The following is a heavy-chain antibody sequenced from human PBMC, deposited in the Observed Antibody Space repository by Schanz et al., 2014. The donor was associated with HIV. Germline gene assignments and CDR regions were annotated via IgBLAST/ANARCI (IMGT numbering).Heavy chain of an antibody. Sequence: EVQLLESGGGLVQAGGSLRLSCAASGFTFSSYAMSWVRQAPGKGLEWVSAISGSISTTFYADSVKGRFTMSRDNSKNTLYLQMNSLRAEDTAVYFCTRGRFLERGGMDVWGQGTAVTVSS. CDR2: ISGSISTT. CDR1: GFTFSSYA. D-gene: IGHD3-3*01. CDR3: TRGRFLERGGMDV. J-gene: IGHJ6*02. V-gene: IGHV3-23*01.